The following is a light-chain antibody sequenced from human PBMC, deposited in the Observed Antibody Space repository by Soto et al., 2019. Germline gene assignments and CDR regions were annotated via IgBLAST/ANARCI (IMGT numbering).Light chain of an antibody. V-gene: IGLV1-40*01. CDR3: QSYDSSLSRV. CDR1: SSNIGAGYD. CDR2: GNT. Sequence: QSVLTQPPSVSGAPGQRVTISCTGSSSNIGAGYDVHWYQQFPGTAPKLLIYGNTNRPSGVPDRFSGSKSGTSASLAITGLQAEDEADYYWQSYDSSLSRVFGGGTKLTVL. J-gene: IGLJ2*01.